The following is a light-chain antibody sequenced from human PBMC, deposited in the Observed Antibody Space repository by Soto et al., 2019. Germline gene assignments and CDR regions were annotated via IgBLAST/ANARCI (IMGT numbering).Light chain of an antibody. J-gene: IGKJ2*01. CDR2: GAS. V-gene: IGKV3-20*01. Sequence: IVLTQSPGTLSWSPGERATLSCRASQSVTSDYLACYQQKPGQPARLLIYGASNRATAIADRFSGSGSATDFTLTISRVDPEDFAVYYCQQYGSSPYTFGQGTRLDI. CDR1: QSVTSDY. CDR3: QQYGSSPYT.